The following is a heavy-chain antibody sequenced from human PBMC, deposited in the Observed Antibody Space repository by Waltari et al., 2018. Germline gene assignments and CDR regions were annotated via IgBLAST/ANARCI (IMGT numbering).Heavy chain of an antibody. Sequence: QVQLQESGPGLVKPSETLSLTCAVSGYSISSGYYWGWIRQPPGKGLEWIGSIYHSGSTDYNPSLKSRVTISVDTSKNQFSLKLSSVTAADTAVYYCARDSSGYYFSDYWGQGTLVTVSS. J-gene: IGHJ4*02. CDR2: IYHSGST. CDR1: GYSISSGYY. D-gene: IGHD3-22*01. CDR3: ARDSSGYYFSDY. V-gene: IGHV4-38-2*02.